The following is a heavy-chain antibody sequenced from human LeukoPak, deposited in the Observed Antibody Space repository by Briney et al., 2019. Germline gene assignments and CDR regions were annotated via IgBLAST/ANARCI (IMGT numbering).Heavy chain of an antibody. CDR1: GGSISSSSYY. Sequence: SETLSLTCTVSGGSISSSSYYWGWIRQPPGKGLEWIGSIYYSGSTYYNPSLKSRVTISVDTSKNQFSLKLSSVTAADTAVYYCARDGLSYGDSRPFDYWGQGTLVTVSS. V-gene: IGHV4-39*07. CDR2: IYYSGST. D-gene: IGHD4-17*01. CDR3: ARDGLSYGDSRPFDY. J-gene: IGHJ4*02.